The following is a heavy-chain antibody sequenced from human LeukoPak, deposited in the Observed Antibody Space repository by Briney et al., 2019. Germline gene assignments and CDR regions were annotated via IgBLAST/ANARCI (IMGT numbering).Heavy chain of an antibody. D-gene: IGHD6-19*01. CDR1: GFTFSSYA. CDR3: AKDSGIAVAGWIDY. Sequence: GGSLRLSCAASGFTFSSYAMHWVRQAPGKGLEWVAVISYDGSNKYYADSVKGRFTISRDNSKNTLYLQMNSLRAEDTAVYYCAKDSGIAVAGWIDYWGQGTLVTVSS. V-gene: IGHV3-30*04. J-gene: IGHJ4*02. CDR2: ISYDGSNK.